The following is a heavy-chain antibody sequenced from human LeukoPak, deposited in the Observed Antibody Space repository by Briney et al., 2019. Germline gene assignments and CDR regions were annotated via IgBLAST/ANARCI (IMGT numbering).Heavy chain of an antibody. J-gene: IGHJ4*02. V-gene: IGHV4-39*01. CDR1: GGSISSSSYY. D-gene: IGHD3-10*01. Sequence: SETLSLTCTVSGGSISSSSYYWGWIRQPPGKGLEWIGSIYYSGSTYYNPSLESRVTISVDTSKNQFSLKLSSVTAADTSVYYCAKHYMGSSYNRGLDYWGQGTLVTVSS. CDR3: AKHYMGSSYNRGLDY. CDR2: IYYSGST.